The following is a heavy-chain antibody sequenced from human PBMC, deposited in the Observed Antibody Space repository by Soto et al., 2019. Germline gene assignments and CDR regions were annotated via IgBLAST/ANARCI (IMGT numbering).Heavy chain of an antibody. D-gene: IGHD2-15*01. CDR3: ARDCRGGTCFPKWFDP. CDR2: VIPIFGTP. V-gene: IGHV1-69*01. Sequence: QVQLVQSGPEVRRPGSSVKVSCKASGGSFSDFAISWVRQAPGQGLEWMGGVIPIFGTPKYAQKFQGRITIIADEHTNTAYMELSSLTSEDTAVYYCARDCRGGTCFPKWFDPWGQGTRVTVSS. CDR1: GGSFSDFA. J-gene: IGHJ5*02.